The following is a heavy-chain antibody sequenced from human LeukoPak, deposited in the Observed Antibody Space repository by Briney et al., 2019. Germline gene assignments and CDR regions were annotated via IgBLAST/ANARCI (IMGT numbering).Heavy chain of an antibody. Sequence: SETLSLTCAVYGGSFSGYYWSWIRQPPGKGLEWIGEINHSGSTNYNPSLKGRVTISVDTSKNQFSLKLSSVTAADTAVYYCARFSLGGRWLPNWRIDYWGQGTLVTVSS. V-gene: IGHV4-34*01. CDR1: GGSFSGYY. J-gene: IGHJ4*02. CDR3: ARFSLGGRWLPNWRIDY. D-gene: IGHD5-24*01. CDR2: INHSGST.